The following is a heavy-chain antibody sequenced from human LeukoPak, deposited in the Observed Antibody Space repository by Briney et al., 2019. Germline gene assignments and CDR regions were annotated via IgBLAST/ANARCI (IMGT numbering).Heavy chain of an antibody. D-gene: IGHD3-3*01. CDR2: MNPNSGNT. V-gene: IGHV1-8*01. CDR1: AYTFTSYN. Sequence: ASVKVSCKASAYTFTSYNINWVRQATGQGLEWMGWMNPNSGNTGYAQKFQGRVTMTRNTSISTAYMELSSLTSEDTAVYYCARSGDYDFWSGRTDAFDIWGQGTMVTVSS. CDR3: ARSGDYDFWSGRTDAFDI. J-gene: IGHJ3*02.